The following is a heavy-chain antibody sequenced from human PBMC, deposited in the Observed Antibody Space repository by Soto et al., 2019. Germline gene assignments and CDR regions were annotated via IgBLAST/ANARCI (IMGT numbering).Heavy chain of an antibody. CDR3: AKDWIYSSSSYLFDY. CDR1: GFTFSSYA. J-gene: IGHJ4*02. V-gene: IGHV3-23*01. D-gene: IGHD6-6*01. Sequence: PGGSLRLSCAASGFTFSSYAMSWVRQAPGKGLEWVSAISGSGGSTYYADSVKGRFTISRDNSKNTLYLQMNSLRAEDTAVYYCAKDWIYSSSSYLFDYWGQGTLVTVSS. CDR2: ISGSGGST.